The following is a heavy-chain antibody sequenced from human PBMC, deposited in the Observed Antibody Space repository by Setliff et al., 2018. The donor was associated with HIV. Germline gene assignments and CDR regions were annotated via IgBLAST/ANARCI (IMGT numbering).Heavy chain of an antibody. CDR1: GYTFSNYH. Sequence: GASVKVSCKASGYTFSNYHVHWVRQAPGQGLEWMGGIIPLFGTTKNAQKFQGRVTITADESTSTAYMELSSLRSEDTAVYYCARDPFPSTNYYDSSAYPFAEYFQHWGQGTLVTVSS. J-gene: IGHJ1*01. D-gene: IGHD3-22*01. CDR3: ARDPFPSTNYYDSSAYPFAEYFQH. V-gene: IGHV1-69*13. CDR2: IIPLFGTT.